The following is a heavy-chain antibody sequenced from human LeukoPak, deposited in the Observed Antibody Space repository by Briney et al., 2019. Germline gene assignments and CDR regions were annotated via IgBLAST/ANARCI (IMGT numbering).Heavy chain of an antibody. J-gene: IGHJ6*03. V-gene: IGHV4-61*09. CDR2: IYTSGTT. Sequence: SETLSLTCTVSGGSISSGSYYWTWIRQPAGRGLEWIGHIYTSGTTNYNPSLKSRVTISVDTSKKQVSLKLSSVTAADTAVYYCARVEGGTYFDYYYMDVWGKGTTVTVSS. CDR1: GGSISSGSYY. D-gene: IGHD3-16*01. CDR3: ARVEGGTYFDYYYMDV.